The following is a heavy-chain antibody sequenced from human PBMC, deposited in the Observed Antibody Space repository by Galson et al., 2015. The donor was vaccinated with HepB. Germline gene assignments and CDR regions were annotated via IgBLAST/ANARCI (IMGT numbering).Heavy chain of an antibody. D-gene: IGHD5-18*01. J-gene: IGHJ4*02. V-gene: IGHV3-23*01. CDR3: AKDPLYSYGLEPVDY. Sequence: SLRLSCAASGFTFSSYAMSWVRQAPGKGLEWVSAISGSGGSTYYADSVKGRFTISRDNSKNTLYLQMNSLRAEDTAVYYCAKDPLYSYGLEPVDYWGQGTLVTVSS. CDR1: GFTFSSYA. CDR2: ISGSGGST.